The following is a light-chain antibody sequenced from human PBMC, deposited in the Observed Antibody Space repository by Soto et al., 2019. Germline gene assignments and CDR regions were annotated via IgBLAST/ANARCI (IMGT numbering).Light chain of an antibody. V-gene: IGKV3-20*01. Sequence: EIVLTQSPGSLSLSPGERATLSCRASQSVDSSFFAWYQQKPVQAPRLLIYGASNRATGIPDRFSGSGSGKDFALTISILEPEDFAVYYCQQYVSSVTFGQGTKVEIK. CDR3: QQYVSSVT. J-gene: IGKJ1*01. CDR2: GAS. CDR1: QSVDSSF.